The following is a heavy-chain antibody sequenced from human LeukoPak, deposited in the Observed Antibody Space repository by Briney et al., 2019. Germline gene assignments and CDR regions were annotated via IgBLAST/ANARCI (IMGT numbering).Heavy chain of an antibody. Sequence: GGSLRLSCAAYGFTFSSYSMNWVRQAPGKGLEWVSSISSSSTYIYFADSVKGRFTISRDNAKNSLYLQMNSLRAEDTAVYYCAKDIDYGDYMGYWGQGTLVTVSS. CDR2: ISSSSTYI. CDR3: AKDIDYGDYMGY. D-gene: IGHD4-17*01. CDR1: GFTFSSYS. V-gene: IGHV3-21*04. J-gene: IGHJ4*02.